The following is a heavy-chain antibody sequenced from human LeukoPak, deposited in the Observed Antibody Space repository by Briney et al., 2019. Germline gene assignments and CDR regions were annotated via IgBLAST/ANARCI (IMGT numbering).Heavy chain of an antibody. CDR2: IKQDGSEK. Sequence: PGGPLRLSCASSGFTFSDYWMSWVRQAPGKGLEWVANIKQDGSEKYYVDSVKGRFTISRDNAKNSLYLQMNSLRAEDTAVYYCVRDRAYFDSSGFYNLDYWGQGTLVTVSS. D-gene: IGHD3-22*01. CDR3: VRDRAYFDSSGFYNLDY. J-gene: IGHJ4*02. CDR1: GFTFSDYW. V-gene: IGHV3-7*01.